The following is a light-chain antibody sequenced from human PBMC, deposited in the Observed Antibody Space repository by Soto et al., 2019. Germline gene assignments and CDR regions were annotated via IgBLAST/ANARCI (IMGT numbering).Light chain of an antibody. V-gene: IGLV1-40*01. CDR2: ENN. CDR1: SSNIGAGYE. CDR3: QSYDSSLSGYV. J-gene: IGLJ1*01. Sequence: QYVLTQPPSVSEAPGQRVTISCTGSSSNIGAGYEAHWYQQVPGTAPKLLIYENNNRPSGVPDRFSGSKSGTSASLAITGLPAEDEAEYYCQSYDSSLSGYVFGPGTKLTVL.